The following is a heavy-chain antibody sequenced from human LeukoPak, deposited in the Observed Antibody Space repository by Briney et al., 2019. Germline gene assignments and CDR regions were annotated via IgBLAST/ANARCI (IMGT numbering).Heavy chain of an antibody. J-gene: IGHJ4*02. CDR3: ARRSHCGADCFMFSY. V-gene: IGHV4-39*01. Sequence: SETLSLTCTVSGGSISSSSYYWGWIRQPPGKGLEWIGSIYYSGSTYYNPSLKSRVTISVDTSKNQFSLKLSSVTAADTAVYYCARRSHCGADCFMFSYWGQGTLATVSS. CDR1: GGSISSSSYY. CDR2: IYYSGST. D-gene: IGHD2-21*02.